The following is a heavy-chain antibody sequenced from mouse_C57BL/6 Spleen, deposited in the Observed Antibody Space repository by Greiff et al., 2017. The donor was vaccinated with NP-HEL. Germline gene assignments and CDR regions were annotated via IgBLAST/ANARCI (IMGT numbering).Heavy chain of an antibody. CDR3: ARSRSSYDAMDY. D-gene: IGHD1-1*01. Sequence: EVQLMESGGGLVQPGGSLSLSCAASGFTFTDYYMSWVRQPPGKALEWLGFIRNKANGYTTEYSASVKGRFTISRDNSQSILYLQMNALRAEDSATYYCARSRSSYDAMDYWGQGTSVTVSS. V-gene: IGHV7-3*01. CDR1: GFTFTDYY. CDR2: IRNKANGYTT. J-gene: IGHJ4*01.